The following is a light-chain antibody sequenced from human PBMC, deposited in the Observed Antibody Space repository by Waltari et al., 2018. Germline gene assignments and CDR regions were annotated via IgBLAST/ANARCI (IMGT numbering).Light chain of an antibody. Sequence: SYELTQPPSVSVSPGQTARIIGSGDVLPRKYAYWYQQKSGQAPVPVIYEDSKRPSGIPEGFSGSSSGTVATLTISGAQVEDEGVYYCYSTDSSGNHRGVFGGGTTLTVL. CDR2: EDS. V-gene: IGLV3-10*01. J-gene: IGLJ3*02. CDR1: VLPRKY. CDR3: YSTDSSGNHRGV.